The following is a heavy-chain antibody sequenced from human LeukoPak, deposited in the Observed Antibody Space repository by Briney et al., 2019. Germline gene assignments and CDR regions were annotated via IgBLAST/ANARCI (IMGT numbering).Heavy chain of an antibody. V-gene: IGHV4-39*01. Sequence: SETLSLTCTVSGGSITTTTYYWGWIRPPPGKEREWVGSIHYSGSAYYSPSLKSRVSISVDTSENQFSLKLSSVTAADAALYYCARQHYYDSSGFNRYVWFDPWGQGTLVTVSS. CDR1: GGSITTTTYY. CDR2: IHYSGSA. J-gene: IGHJ5*02. D-gene: IGHD3-22*01. CDR3: ARQHYYDSSGFNRYVWFDP.